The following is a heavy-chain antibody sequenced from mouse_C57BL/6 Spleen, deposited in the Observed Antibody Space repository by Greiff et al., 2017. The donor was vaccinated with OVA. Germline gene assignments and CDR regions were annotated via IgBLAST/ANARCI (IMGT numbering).Heavy chain of an antibody. CDR2: IDPENGDT. Sequence: VQLQQSGAELVRPGASVKLSCTASGFNIKDDYMHWVKQRPEQGLEWIGWIDPENGDTEYASKFQGKATITADTSSNTAYLQLSSLTSEDTAVYYCTRIYDGLYFDDWGQGTTLTVSS. CDR3: TRIYDGLYFDD. V-gene: IGHV14-4*01. J-gene: IGHJ2*01. D-gene: IGHD2-3*01. CDR1: GFNIKDDY.